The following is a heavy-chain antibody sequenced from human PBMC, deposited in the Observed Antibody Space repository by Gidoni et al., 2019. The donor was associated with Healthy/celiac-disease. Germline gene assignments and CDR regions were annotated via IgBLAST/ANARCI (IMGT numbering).Heavy chain of an antibody. J-gene: IGHJ6*02. CDR1: GFTFSSYW. D-gene: IGHD6-13*01. Sequence: EVQLVESGGGLVQPGGSLRLSCAASGFTFSSYWMSWGRKAPGKGLEWVANIKQDGSEKYYVDSVKGRFTISRDNAKNSLYLQMNSLRAEDTAVYYCARTGYSSSWQYYYYYYGMDVWGQGTTVTVSS. V-gene: IGHV3-7*01. CDR3: ARTGYSSSWQYYYYYYGMDV. CDR2: IKQDGSEK.